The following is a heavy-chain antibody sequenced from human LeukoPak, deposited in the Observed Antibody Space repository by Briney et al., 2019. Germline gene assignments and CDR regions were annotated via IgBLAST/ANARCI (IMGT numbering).Heavy chain of an antibody. CDR3: ARDNGDYWFDY. CDR1: GYTFTVYY. CDR2: INPNSVGT. Sequence: ASVRVSCKASGYTFTVYYMHWVRQTPGQGREWMGWINPNSVGTNYAQKFQGRVTMTRDTSISSAYMELTRLRSDDTAVYYCARDNGDYWFDYWGQGTLVTVSS. D-gene: IGHD4-17*01. V-gene: IGHV1-2*02. J-gene: IGHJ4*02.